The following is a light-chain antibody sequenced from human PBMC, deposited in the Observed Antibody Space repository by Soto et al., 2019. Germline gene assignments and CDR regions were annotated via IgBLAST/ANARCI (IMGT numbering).Light chain of an antibody. Sequence: DIQMTQSPSTLSASVGDRVTISCRASQTISNWLAWYQQKPGKAPKLLIYDASSLESGVPPRFSGSGSGTEFTLTIRSLQPEDFATYYCQQSYSTPWTFGQGTKVDIK. CDR2: DAS. V-gene: IGKV1-5*01. CDR1: QTISNW. CDR3: QQSYSTPWT. J-gene: IGKJ1*01.